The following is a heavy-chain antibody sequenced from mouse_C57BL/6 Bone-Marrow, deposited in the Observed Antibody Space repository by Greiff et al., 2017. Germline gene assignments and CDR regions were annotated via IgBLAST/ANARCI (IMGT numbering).Heavy chain of an antibody. CDR2: INPYNGGT. CDR1: GYTFTDYY. J-gene: IGHJ4*01. CDR3: AIGGDNYDGERDY. Sequence: EVQLQQSGPVLVKPGASVKMSCKASGYTFTDYYMNWVKQSHGKSLEWTGGINPYNGGTSYNQKFKGKATLTVDKSYRPAYIEINSLTSEDSAVYYGAIGGDNYDGERDYWGEGTSVTVAS. D-gene: IGHD1-1*01. V-gene: IGHV1-19*01.